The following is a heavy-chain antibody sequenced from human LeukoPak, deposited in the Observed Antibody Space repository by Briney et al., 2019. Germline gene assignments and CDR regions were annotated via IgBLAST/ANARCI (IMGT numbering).Heavy chain of an antibody. J-gene: IGHJ3*02. Sequence: GGSLRLSCAASGFTFSSYWMSWVRQAPGKGLEWVANIKHDGSEKYYVDSVKGRFTISRDNAKNSLYLQMNSLRAEDTAVYYCASRQYYDFWSGTGQDAFDIWGQGTMVTVSS. CDR2: IKHDGSEK. D-gene: IGHD3-3*01. CDR3: ASRQYYDFWSGTGQDAFDI. CDR1: GFTFSSYW. V-gene: IGHV3-7*01.